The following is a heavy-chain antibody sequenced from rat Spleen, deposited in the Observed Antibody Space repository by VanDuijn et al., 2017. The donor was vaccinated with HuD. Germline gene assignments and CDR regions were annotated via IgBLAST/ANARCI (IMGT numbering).Heavy chain of an antibody. V-gene: IGHV5-46*01. CDR1: GFTFSSFP. CDR3: ARRLYDYFDY. D-gene: IGHD1-2*01. Sequence: EVQLVESGGGLVQPGRSMKLSCAASGFTFSSFPMAWVRQAPTKGLEWVAIISYDGSTTYYRDSVKGRFTISTDNAKNTLYLQMDSLRSEDTATYYCARRLYDYFDYGGQGVMVTVSS. J-gene: IGHJ2*01. CDR2: ISYDGSTT.